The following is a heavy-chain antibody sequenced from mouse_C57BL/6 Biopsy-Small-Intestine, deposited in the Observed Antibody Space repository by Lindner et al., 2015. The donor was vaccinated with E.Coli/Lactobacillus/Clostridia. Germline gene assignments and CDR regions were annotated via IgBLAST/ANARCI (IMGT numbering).Heavy chain of an antibody. J-gene: IGHJ3*02. CDR1: GYTFTGYW. V-gene: IGHV1-9*01. CDR3: ARKRGPDLFGY. D-gene: IGHD3-3*01. CDR2: VLPGSDKT. Sequence: VQLQESGAELMKPGASVKLSCKATGYTFTGYWIEWVKQRPGHGLEWIGEVLPGSDKTTYNEKFKGKVTFTVETSSNTAYMQLSSLTTEDSAIYYCARKRGPDLFGYWGQGTLVTVSA.